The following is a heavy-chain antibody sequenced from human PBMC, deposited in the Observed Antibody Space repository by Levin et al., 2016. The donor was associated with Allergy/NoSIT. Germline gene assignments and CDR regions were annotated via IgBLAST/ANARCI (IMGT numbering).Heavy chain of an antibody. D-gene: IGHD4-17*01. CDR3: ARTDYGDKGFDY. CDR2: INHSGST. V-gene: IGHV4-34*01. J-gene: IGHJ4*02. Sequence: PGKGLEWIGEINHSGSTNYNPSLKSRVTISVDTSKNQFSLKLSSVTAADTAVYYCARTDYGDKGFDYWGQGTLVTVSS.